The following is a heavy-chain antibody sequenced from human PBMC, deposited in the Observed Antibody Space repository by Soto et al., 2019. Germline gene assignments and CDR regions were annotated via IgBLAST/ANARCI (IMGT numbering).Heavy chain of an antibody. Sequence: GGSLRLSCAASGFTFSSYSMNWVRQAPGKGLEWVSSISSSSSYIYYADSVKGRFTISRDNAKNSLYLQMNSLRAEDTAVYYCARFMDIVVVPGSVGYYYYGMDVWGQGTTVTVS. CDR2: ISSSSSYI. V-gene: IGHV3-21*01. CDR3: ARFMDIVVVPGSVGYYYYGMDV. CDR1: GFTFSSYS. J-gene: IGHJ6*02. D-gene: IGHD2-2*03.